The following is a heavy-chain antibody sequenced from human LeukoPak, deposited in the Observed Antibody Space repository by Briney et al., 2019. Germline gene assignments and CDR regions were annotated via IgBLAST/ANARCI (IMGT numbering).Heavy chain of an antibody. CDR3: ARDHKQLIGY. Sequence: SVKVSCKASGGTFSTYGISWVRQAPGQGLEWMGGIIPFFRTTNYAQKFHDRVTITADESTSTAYIELSSLRSEDTAVYYCARDHKQLIGYWGQGTLVTVSS. J-gene: IGHJ4*02. D-gene: IGHD6-6*01. V-gene: IGHV1-69*13. CDR1: GGTFSTYG. CDR2: IIPFFRTT.